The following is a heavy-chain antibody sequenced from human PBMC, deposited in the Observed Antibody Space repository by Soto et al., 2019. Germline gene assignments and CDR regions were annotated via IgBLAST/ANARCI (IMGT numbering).Heavy chain of an antibody. CDR2: IYPGDSDT. CDR1: GYSFTSYW. V-gene: IGHV5-51*01. CDR3: ARQGALTRVTQGWGRYYYSGMDV. J-gene: IGHJ6*02. D-gene: IGHD4-17*01. Sequence: EVQLVQSGAEVKKPGESLKISCKGSGYSFTSYWIGWVRQMPGKGLEWMGIIYPGDSDTRYSPSFQGQVTISADKSISPAYQEGSTRKAPNTAMYYCARQGALTRVTQGWGRYYYSGMDVWGQGTRSPSP.